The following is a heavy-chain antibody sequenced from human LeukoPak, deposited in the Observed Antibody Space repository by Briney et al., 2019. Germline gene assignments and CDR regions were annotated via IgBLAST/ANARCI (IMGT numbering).Heavy chain of an antibody. J-gene: IGHJ5*02. CDR2: FDPEDGET. CDR3: VTGGGSYRKGNWFDP. CDR1: GYTFTSYG. Sequence: ASVKVSCKASGYTFTSYGISWVRQAPGQGLEWMGGFDPEDGETIYAQKFQGRVTMTEDTSTDTAYMELSSLRSEDTAVYYCVTGGGSYRKGNWFDPWGQGTLVTVSS. D-gene: IGHD1-26*01. V-gene: IGHV1-24*01.